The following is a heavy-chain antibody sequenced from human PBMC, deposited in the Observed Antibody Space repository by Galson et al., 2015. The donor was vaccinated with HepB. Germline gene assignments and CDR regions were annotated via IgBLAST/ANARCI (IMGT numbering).Heavy chain of an antibody. Sequence: SLRLSCAASGFTISNYAMHWVRQAPGKGLEWVTTISSGGETIYYLDSVKGRFTISRDNSKNILFLLMNGLTAEDTAVYYCTRLPHQCLAAFDVWGQGTLVTVSS. V-gene: IGHV3-30*04. D-gene: IGHD6-19*01. CDR1: GFTISNYA. CDR2: ISSGGETI. CDR3: TRLPHQCLAAFDV. J-gene: IGHJ3*01.